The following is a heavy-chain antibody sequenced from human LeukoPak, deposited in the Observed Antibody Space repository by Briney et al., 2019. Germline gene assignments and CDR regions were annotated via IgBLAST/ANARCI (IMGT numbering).Heavy chain of an antibody. CDR1: GFTFSSYA. CDR3: AKHLLTIFGVVYAFDI. CDR2: ISGSGGST. D-gene: IGHD3-3*01. V-gene: IGHV3-23*01. Sequence: GGSLRLSCAASGFTFSSYAMSWVRQAPGKGLEWVSAISGSGGSTYYADSVKGRFTISRDNSKNTLYLQMNSLRAEDTAVYYCAKHLLTIFGVVYAFDIWGQGTMVTVSS. J-gene: IGHJ3*02.